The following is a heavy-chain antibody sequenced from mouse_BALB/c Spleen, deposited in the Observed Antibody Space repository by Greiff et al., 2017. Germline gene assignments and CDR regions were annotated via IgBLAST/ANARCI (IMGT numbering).Heavy chain of an antibody. V-gene: IGHV2-9*02. Sequence: VKLMESGPGLVAPSQSLSITCTVSGFSLTSYGVHWVRQPPGKGLEWLGVIWAGGSTNYNSALMSRLSISKDNSKSQVFLKMNSLQTDDTAMYYCARDHDYDVSYWGQGTLVTVSA. CDR3: ARDHDYDVSY. D-gene: IGHD2-4*01. J-gene: IGHJ3*01. CDR2: IWAGGST. CDR1: GFSLTSYG.